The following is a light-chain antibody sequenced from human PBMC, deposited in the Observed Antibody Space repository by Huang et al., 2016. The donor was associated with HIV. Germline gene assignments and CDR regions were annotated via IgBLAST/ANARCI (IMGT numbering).Light chain of an antibody. J-gene: IGKJ1*01. CDR1: PGISNS. CDR2: AAS. V-gene: IGKV1-NL1*01. CDR3: QQYHGVPWT. Sequence: DIQMTQSPSSLSASVGDRVASRASPGISNSLAWYQQKPGKAPKLLLYAASKLEGGVTSRFSGSGSGAVYTLTISSLQPEDVAVYHCQQYHGVPWTFGQGTKVEVK.